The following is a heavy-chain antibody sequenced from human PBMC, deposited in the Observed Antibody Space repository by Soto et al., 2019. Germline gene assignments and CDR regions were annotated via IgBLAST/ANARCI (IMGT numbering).Heavy chain of an antibody. CDR3: ARDRYCSGGSCALHYYGMDV. CDR2: IWYDGSNK. Sequence: QVQLVESGGGVVQPGRSLRLSCAASGFTFSSYGMHWVRQAPGKGLEWGAVIWYDGSNKYYADSVKGRFTISRDNSQNTLYRQMNSLRAEDTAVYYCARDRYCSGGSCALHYYGMDVWGQGTTVTVSS. J-gene: IGHJ6*02. CDR1: GFTFSSYG. V-gene: IGHV3-33*01. D-gene: IGHD2-15*01.